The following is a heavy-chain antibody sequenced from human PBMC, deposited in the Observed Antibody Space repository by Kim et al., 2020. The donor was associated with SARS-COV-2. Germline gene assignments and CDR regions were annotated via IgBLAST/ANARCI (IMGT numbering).Heavy chain of an antibody. CDR1: GFTFSTCA. CDR2: TSGNGRNT. V-gene: IGHV3-23*01. Sequence: GGSLRLSCAASGFTFSTCAMTWVRQAPGKGLEWVSATSGNGRNTFYADSVKGRFTISRDNSKNTLYLQMNSLRAEDTAVYYCAKSHSSSWGTVDYWCQGT. D-gene: IGHD6-6*01. J-gene: IGHJ4*02. CDR3: AKSHSSSWGTVDY.